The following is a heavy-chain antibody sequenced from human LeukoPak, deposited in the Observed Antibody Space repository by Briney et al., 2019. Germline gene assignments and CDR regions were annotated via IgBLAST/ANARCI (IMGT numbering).Heavy chain of an antibody. D-gene: IGHD3-22*01. CDR3: ARLSYDDAFDI. CDR1: GYTFTSYD. CDR2: MNPNSGNT. Sequence: ASVKVSCKASGYTFTSYDINWVRQATGQGLEWMGWMNPNSGNTGYAQKFQGRVTITRNTSISIAYMELSSLRSEDTAVYYCARLSYDDAFDIWGQGTMVSVSS. V-gene: IGHV1-8*03. J-gene: IGHJ3*02.